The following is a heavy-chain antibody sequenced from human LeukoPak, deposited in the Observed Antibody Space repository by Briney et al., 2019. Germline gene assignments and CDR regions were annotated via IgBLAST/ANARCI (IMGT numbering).Heavy chain of an antibody. J-gene: IGHJ4*02. CDR3: AKDSGISGSNSYFDY. CDR2: ISWNSGTI. CDR1: GFTIDDYA. Sequence: GGSLRLSCAASGFTIDDYAMHWVRHVPGKGLEWVSSISWNSGTIRYADSVKGRFTISRDNAKNSLYLQMNSLRVEDTALYYCAKDSGISGSNSYFDYWGQGTLVTVSS. D-gene: IGHD1-26*01. V-gene: IGHV3-9*01.